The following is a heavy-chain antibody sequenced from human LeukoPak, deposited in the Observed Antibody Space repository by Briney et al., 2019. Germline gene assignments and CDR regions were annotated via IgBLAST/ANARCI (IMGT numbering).Heavy chain of an antibody. CDR2: IIPIFGTA. Sequence: SVKVSCKASEGTFSSYAISWVRQAPGQGLEWMGGIIPIFGTANYAQKFQGRVTITADESTSTAYMELSSLRSEDTAVYYCARDRDDILTGSVWFDPWGQGTLVTVSS. V-gene: IGHV1-69*01. CDR3: ARDRDDILTGSVWFDP. J-gene: IGHJ5*02. CDR1: EGTFSSYA. D-gene: IGHD3-9*01.